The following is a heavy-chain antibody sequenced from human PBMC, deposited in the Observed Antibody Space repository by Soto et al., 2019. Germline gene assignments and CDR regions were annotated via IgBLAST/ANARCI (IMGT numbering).Heavy chain of an antibody. D-gene: IGHD2-2*01. J-gene: IGHJ4*02. CDR2: INPNSGGT. CDR1: GYTFTGYY. Sequence: GASVKVSCKASGYTFTGYYMHCVRQAPGQGLEWMGWINPNSGGTNYAQKFQGWVTMTRDTSISTAYMELSRLRSDDTAVYYCARGPGIVVVPAAIPGFDYWGQGTLVTVSS. CDR3: ARGPGIVVVPAAIPGFDY. V-gene: IGHV1-2*04.